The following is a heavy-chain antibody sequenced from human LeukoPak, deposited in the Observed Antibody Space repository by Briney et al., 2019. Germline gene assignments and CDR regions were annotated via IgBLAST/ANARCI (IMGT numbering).Heavy chain of an antibody. D-gene: IGHD2-21*02. J-gene: IGHJ3*02. CDR2: IFPADSDT. CDR1: GYSFTIYW. V-gene: IGHV5-51*01. Sequence: GESLKISCKASGYSFTIYWIGWVRPVPGKGLEWMGIIFPADSDTRYSPSFQGQVTVSADKSITTAYLQWSSLKASDTAMYYCARWVTADRGKKDAFDIWGQGTMVTVSS. CDR3: ARWVTADRGKKDAFDI.